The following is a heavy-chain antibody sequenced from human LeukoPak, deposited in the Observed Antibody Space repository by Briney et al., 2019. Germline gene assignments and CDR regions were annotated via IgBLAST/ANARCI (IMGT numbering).Heavy chain of an antibody. CDR3: ARGSASVTTYRGGNWFDP. CDR1: GYTFTGYY. D-gene: IGHD1-1*01. Sequence: ASVKVSCKASGYTFTGYYMHWVRQAPGQGLEWMGWINPNSGGTNYAQKFQGRVTMTRDTSISAVYMELSRLRSDDTAVYYCARGSASVTTYRGGNWFDPWGQGTLVTVSS. CDR2: INPNSGGT. J-gene: IGHJ5*02. V-gene: IGHV1-2*02.